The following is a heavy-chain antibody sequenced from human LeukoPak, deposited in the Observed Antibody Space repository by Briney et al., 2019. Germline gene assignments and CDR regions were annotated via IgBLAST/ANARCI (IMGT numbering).Heavy chain of an antibody. V-gene: IGHV4-59*01. CDR1: GGSISSYY. Sequence: PSETLSRTCTVSGGSISSYYWSWLRQPPGKGLEWIGFIYYSGITDYNPSLKSRVTISVDTSKNQFSLKLTSVTAADTAVYYCASLRALSYYDSSGDLYYFEYWGQGTLVTVSS. J-gene: IGHJ4*02. D-gene: IGHD3-22*01. CDR2: IYYSGIT. CDR3: ASLRALSYYDSSGDLYYFEY.